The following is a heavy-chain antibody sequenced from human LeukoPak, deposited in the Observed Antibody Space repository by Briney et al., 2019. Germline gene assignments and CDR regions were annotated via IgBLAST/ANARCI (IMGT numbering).Heavy chain of an antibody. CDR1: GGSFSGYF. Sequence: PSETLSLTCAVYGGSFSGYFWSWIRQPPGKGLEWIGEINHSGSTNYNPSLKSRVTISVDTSKNQFSLKLSTVTAADTAVYYCAGGLRYCSSTSCYLLASNWFDPWGQGTLVTVSS. CDR2: INHSGST. V-gene: IGHV4-34*01. J-gene: IGHJ5*02. D-gene: IGHD2-2*01. CDR3: AGGLRYCSSTSCYLLASNWFDP.